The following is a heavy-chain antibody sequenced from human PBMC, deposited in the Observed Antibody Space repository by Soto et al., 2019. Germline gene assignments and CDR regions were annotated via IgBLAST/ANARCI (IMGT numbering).Heavy chain of an antibody. D-gene: IGHD3-10*01. J-gene: IGHJ5*01. Sequence: EVHLVESGGGLAQPGGSLRLSCAASGLTFSSYWMTWVRQAPGKGLEWVANIKQDGSEKYYVDSVKGRFTISRDNAKNSLYMQMNNLKVEDTAVYYCARGEAIGEAAWGHGTLVTVPS. CDR1: GLTFSSYW. CDR3: ARGEAIGEAA. V-gene: IGHV3-7*01. CDR2: IKQDGSEK.